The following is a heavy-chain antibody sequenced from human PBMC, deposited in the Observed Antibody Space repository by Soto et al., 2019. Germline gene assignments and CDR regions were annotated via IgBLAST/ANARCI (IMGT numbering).Heavy chain of an antibody. CDR2: ISGSGGST. V-gene: IGHV3-23*01. Sequence: GGSLRLSCAASGFTFSSYAMSWVRQAPGKGLEWVSAISGSGGSTYYADSGKGRFTISRDNSKNTLYLQMNSLRAEDTAVYYCAKDLTKLRYFDWLSTRLKRTRNNWFDPWGQGTLVTVSS. CDR1: GFTFSSYA. CDR3: AKDLTKLRYFDWLSTRLKRTRNNWFDP. J-gene: IGHJ5*02. D-gene: IGHD3-9*01.